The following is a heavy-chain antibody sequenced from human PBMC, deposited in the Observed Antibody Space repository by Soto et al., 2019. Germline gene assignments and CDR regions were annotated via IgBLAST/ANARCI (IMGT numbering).Heavy chain of an antibody. J-gene: IGHJ4*02. CDR3: ARGPDYEGYFDY. CDR1: GGTFNNYA. D-gene: IGHD3-22*01. Sequence: SVKVSCKASGGTFNNYAVGWVRQAPGLGLEWMGVIILPFGTPNYAQKFQGRVTIAADESMTTAYMELSGLRSEDTAVYYCARGPDYEGYFDYWGRGTLVTVSS. CDR2: IILPFGTP. V-gene: IGHV1-69*13.